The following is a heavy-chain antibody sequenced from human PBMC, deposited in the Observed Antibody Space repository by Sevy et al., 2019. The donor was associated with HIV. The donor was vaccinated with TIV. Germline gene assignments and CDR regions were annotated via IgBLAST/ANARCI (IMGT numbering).Heavy chain of an antibody. Sequence: GGSLRLSCAASGFTFRTFGMQWVRQSPGKGLEWVAFIRHDGSNKYYADSVKGRFTIPRDNSKNTLYLQMNSLRSEDTAVYYCANGDYYFDFWGQGTLLTVSS. J-gene: IGHJ4*02. CDR2: IRHDGSNK. CDR1: GFTFRTFG. D-gene: IGHD2-21*02. CDR3: ANGDYYFDF. V-gene: IGHV3-30*02.